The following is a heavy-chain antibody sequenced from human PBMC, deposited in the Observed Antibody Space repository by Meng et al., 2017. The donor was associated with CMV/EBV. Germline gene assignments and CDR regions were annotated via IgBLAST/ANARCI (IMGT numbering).Heavy chain of an antibody. V-gene: IGHV3-23*01. CDR2: ISGSGGST. J-gene: IGHJ4*02. Sequence: ETLSLTCTVSGYSISSGYYWGWVRQAPGKGLEWVSAISGSGGSTYYADSVKGRFTISRDNSKNTLYLQMNSLRAEDTAVYYCARFDSSGSFLDYWGQGTLVTVSS. CDR3: ARFDSSGSFLDY. D-gene: IGHD3-22*01. CDR1: GYSISSGYY.